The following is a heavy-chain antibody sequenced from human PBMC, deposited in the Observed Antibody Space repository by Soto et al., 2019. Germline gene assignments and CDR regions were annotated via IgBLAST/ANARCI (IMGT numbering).Heavy chain of an antibody. Sequence: QVQLVESGGGVVQPGRSLRLSCAASGFTFSSYGMHWVRQAPGKGLEWVAVISYDGSNKYYADSVKGRFTISRDNSKNTLYLQMNSLRAEDTAVYYCAKDQDSGTFDYWGQGTLVTVSS. CDR2: ISYDGSNK. J-gene: IGHJ4*02. V-gene: IGHV3-30*18. CDR1: GFTFSSYG. CDR3: AKDQDSGTFDY. D-gene: IGHD1-26*01.